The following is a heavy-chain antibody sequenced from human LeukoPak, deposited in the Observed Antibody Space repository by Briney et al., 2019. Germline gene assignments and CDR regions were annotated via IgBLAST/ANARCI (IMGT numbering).Heavy chain of an antibody. CDR2: IIPILGIA. J-gene: IGHJ4*02. Sequence: ASVKVSCKASGGTFSSYAISWVRQAPGQGLEWMGRIIPILGIANYAQKFQGRVTITADKSTSTAYMELSSLRSEDTAVYYCARGATYCSGGSCYPYYFDYWGQGTLVTVSS. CDR3: ARGATYCSGGSCYPYYFDY. CDR1: GGTFSSYA. D-gene: IGHD2-15*01. V-gene: IGHV1-69*04.